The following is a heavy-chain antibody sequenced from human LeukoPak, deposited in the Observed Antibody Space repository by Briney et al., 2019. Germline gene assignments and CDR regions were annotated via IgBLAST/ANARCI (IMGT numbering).Heavy chain of an antibody. J-gene: IGHJ4*02. CDR3: AKSRSGSANWALQIFDN. V-gene: IGHV3-21*01. Sequence: GGSLRLSCAASGFTFSSFSMNWVRQAPGKGLEWVSSISSSSSNIYYADSLKGRFTISRDNAKNSLYLQMNSLRAEDTAVYYCAKSRSGSANWALQIFDNWGQGTLVTVSS. D-gene: IGHD1-1*01. CDR1: GFTFSSFS. CDR2: ISSSSSNI.